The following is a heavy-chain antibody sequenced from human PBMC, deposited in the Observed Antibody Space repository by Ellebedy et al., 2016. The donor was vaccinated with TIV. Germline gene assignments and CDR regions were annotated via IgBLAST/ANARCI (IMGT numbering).Heavy chain of an antibody. Sequence: PGGSLRPSCPASGFTFSSYAMDWVRQTPGKGLEWVAVIWYDGCNKSCADSVKGLFSISRDNSKNTLYLQMNNLRAEDTAVYYCARDVLSSGFWGYFQHWGQGTLVTVSS. CDR3: ARDVLSSGFWGYFQH. V-gene: IGHV3-30*04. CDR1: GFTFSSYA. CDR2: IWYDGCNK. J-gene: IGHJ1*01. D-gene: IGHD3-22*01.